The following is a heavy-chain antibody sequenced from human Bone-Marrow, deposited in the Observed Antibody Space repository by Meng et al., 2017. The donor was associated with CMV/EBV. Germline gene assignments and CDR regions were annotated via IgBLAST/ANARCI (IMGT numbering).Heavy chain of an antibody. J-gene: IGHJ5*02. CDR1: GLTFSIYP. D-gene: IGHD4-17*01. CDR2: ISYDGSKK. Sequence: GGSLRLSCAASGLTFSIYPMHWVRQAPGKGLEWVAVISYDGSKKYYADSVKGRFTISRDNSKNTLYMQMNSLRAYDTGVYHCARDFNTGNWFDLWGQGTLVTVSS. V-gene: IGHV3-30*04. CDR3: ARDFNTGNWFDL.